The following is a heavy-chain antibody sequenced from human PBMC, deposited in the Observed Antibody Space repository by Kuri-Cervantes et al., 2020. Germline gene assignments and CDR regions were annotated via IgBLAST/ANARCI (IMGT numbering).Heavy chain of an antibody. J-gene: IGHJ5*02. D-gene: IGHD3-10*01. V-gene: IGHV4-39*07. Sequence: ESLKISCTVSGGSISSSSYYWGWIRQPPGKGLEWIGSIYYSGSTYYNPSLKSRVTISVDTSKNQFSLKPSSVTAADTAVYYCARTITMVRAAFDPWGQGTLVTVSS. CDR2: IYYSGST. CDR1: GGSISSSSYY. CDR3: ARTITMVRAAFDP.